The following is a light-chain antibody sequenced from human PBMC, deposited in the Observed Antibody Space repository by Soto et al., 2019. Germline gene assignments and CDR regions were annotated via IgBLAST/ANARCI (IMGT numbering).Light chain of an antibody. CDR2: DAS. J-gene: IGKJ1*01. CDR1: QIVSSY. Sequence: EIVLTQSPATLSLSPGERATLSCRASQIVSSYLAWYQQKPGQAPRLLIYDASNRATGIPAMFSGSGSGTDFTLTISSLEPEDFAVYYCQQRSNWPPWTFGQGTKVEIK. CDR3: QQRSNWPPWT. V-gene: IGKV3-11*01.